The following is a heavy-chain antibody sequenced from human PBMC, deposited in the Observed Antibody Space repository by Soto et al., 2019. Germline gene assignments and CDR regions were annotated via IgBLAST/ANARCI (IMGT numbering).Heavy chain of an antibody. Sequence: GGSLRLSCAASGFTFSSYDMHWVRQATGKGLEWVSAIGTAGDTYYPGSVKGRFTISRENAKNSLYLQMNSLRAGDTAVYYCARVAATRFYYYMDVWGKGTTVTVSS. J-gene: IGHJ6*03. D-gene: IGHD2-15*01. CDR1: GFTFSSYD. CDR2: IGTAGDT. CDR3: ARVAATRFYYYMDV. V-gene: IGHV3-13*01.